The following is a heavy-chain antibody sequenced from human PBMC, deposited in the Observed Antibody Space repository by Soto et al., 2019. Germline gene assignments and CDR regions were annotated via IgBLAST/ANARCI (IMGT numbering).Heavy chain of an antibody. CDR2: IIPIFGTA. Sequence: QVQLVQSGAEVKKPGSSVKVSCNASGGTFSSYAISWVRQAPGQGLEWMGGIIPIFGTANYAQKFQGRVTITADESTSTAYMELSSLRSEDTAVYYCARESRYGSGGSCYFLPGIDYWGQGTLVTVSS. J-gene: IGHJ4*02. V-gene: IGHV1-69*12. CDR1: GGTFSSYA. CDR3: ARESRYGSGGSCYFLPGIDY. D-gene: IGHD2-15*01.